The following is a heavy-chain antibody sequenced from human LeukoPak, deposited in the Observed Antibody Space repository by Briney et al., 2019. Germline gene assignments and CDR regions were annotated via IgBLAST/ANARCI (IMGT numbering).Heavy chain of an antibody. CDR3: ARVLWLYSSSWILGGFDI. Sequence: GGSLRLSCAASGFTFSSYWMSWVRQAPGKGLEWVANIKHDGSEKYYVDSVKGRFTISRDNAKNSLQLQMNSLRAEDTAVYYCARVLWLYSSSWILGGFDIWGQGTMVTVSS. CDR2: IKHDGSEK. D-gene: IGHD6-13*01. V-gene: IGHV3-7*01. J-gene: IGHJ3*02. CDR1: GFTFSSYW.